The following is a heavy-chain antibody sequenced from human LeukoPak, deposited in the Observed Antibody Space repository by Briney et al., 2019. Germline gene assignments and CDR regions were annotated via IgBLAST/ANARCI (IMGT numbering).Heavy chain of an antibody. Sequence: SETLSLTCTVSGGSISSYYWSWIRQPPGKGLEWIGYIYYSGSTNYSPSLKSRVTISVDTSKNQFSLKLSSVTAADTAVYYCARHVGESSSWYGGGWDYWGQGTLVTVSS. CDR2: IYYSGST. CDR3: ARHVGESSSWYGGGWDY. CDR1: GGSISSYY. V-gene: IGHV4-59*08. J-gene: IGHJ4*02. D-gene: IGHD6-13*01.